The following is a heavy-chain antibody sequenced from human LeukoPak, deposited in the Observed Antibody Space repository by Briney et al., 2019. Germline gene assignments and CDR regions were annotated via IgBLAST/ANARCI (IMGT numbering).Heavy chain of an antibody. J-gene: IGHJ4*02. D-gene: IGHD3-22*01. V-gene: IGHV1-24*01. CDR3: ATLTKYYYDSSGSNFDY. CDR1: GYTLTELS. CDR2: FDPEDGET. Sequence: ASVNVSCKVSGYTLTELSMHWVRQAPGKGLEWMGGFDPEDGETIYAQKFQGRVTMTEDTSTDTAYMELSSLRSEDTAVYYCATLTKYYYDSSGSNFDYWGQGTLVTVSS.